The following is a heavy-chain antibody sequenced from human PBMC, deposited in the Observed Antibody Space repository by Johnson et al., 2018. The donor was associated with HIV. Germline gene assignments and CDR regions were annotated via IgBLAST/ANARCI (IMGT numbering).Heavy chain of an antibody. CDR2: ISYDGSNK. Sequence: QVQLVESGGGVVQPGGSLRLSCAASGFTFSSYGMHWVRQAPGKGLEWVAVISYDGSNKYYADSVKGRFTISRDNSKNTLYLQMNSLRAEDTAVYYCARASSIAARGADAFDIWGQGTMVTVSS. CDR3: ARASSIAARGADAFDI. CDR1: GFTFSSYG. V-gene: IGHV3-30*19. J-gene: IGHJ3*02. D-gene: IGHD6-6*01.